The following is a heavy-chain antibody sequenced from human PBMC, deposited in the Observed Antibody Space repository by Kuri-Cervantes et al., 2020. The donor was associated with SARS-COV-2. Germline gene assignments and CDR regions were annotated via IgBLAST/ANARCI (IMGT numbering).Heavy chain of an antibody. CDR2: INPNSGNT. CDR1: GYTLTELS. Sequence: ASVKVSCKVSGYTLTELSMHWVRQAPGKGLEWMGWINPNSGNTGYAQKFQGRVTITRNTSISTAYMELSSLRSEDTAVYYCARGLFSILWTQNNWFDPWGQGTLVTVSS. D-gene: IGHD1-1*01. V-gene: IGHV1-8*03. CDR3: ARGLFSILWTQNNWFDP. J-gene: IGHJ5*02.